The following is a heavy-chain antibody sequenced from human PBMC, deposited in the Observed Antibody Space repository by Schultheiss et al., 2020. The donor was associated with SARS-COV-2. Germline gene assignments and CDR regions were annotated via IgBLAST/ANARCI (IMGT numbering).Heavy chain of an antibody. Sequence: SVKVSCKASGGTFSSYTISWVRQAPGQGLEWMGRIIPILGIANYAQKFQGRVTITADKSTSAAYMELSSLRSEDTAVYYCASVVIAAAGTVFYYYYGMDVWGQGTTVTVSS. J-gene: IGHJ6*02. V-gene: IGHV1-69*02. D-gene: IGHD6-13*01. CDR2: IIPILGIA. CDR1: GGTFSSYT. CDR3: ASVVIAAAGTVFYYYYGMDV.